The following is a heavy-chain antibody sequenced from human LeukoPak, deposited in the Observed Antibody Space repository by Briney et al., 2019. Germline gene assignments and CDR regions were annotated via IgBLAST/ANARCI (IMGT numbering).Heavy chain of an antibody. V-gene: IGHV3-9*01. D-gene: IGHD2-2*01. Sequence: GGSLRLSCAASGFTFDDYAMHWVRQAPGKGLEWVSGISWNSGSIGYADSVKGRFTISRDNAKNSLYLQMNSLRSEDTAVYYCASGRTDIVVVPATLRNYYFDYWGQGTLVTVSS. J-gene: IGHJ4*02. CDR2: ISWNSGSI. CDR1: GFTFDDYA. CDR3: ASGRTDIVVVPATLRNYYFDY.